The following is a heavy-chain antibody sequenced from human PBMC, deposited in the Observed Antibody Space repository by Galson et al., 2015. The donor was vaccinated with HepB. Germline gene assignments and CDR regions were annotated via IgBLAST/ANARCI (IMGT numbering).Heavy chain of an antibody. CDR3: ARQILPNCYYGLDV. J-gene: IGHJ6*02. V-gene: IGHV5-51*07. Sequence: QSGAEVKKPGESLRISCKASRYRFPNYWIGWVHQVPRNGLEWVEDIFHHDSDTIYSPSFRGQVTNLSDKACSTVYLQWSSLKASDTAIYFCARQILPNCYYGLDVWGPGTTVTVSS. CDR1: RYRFPNYW. CDR2: IFHHDSDT.